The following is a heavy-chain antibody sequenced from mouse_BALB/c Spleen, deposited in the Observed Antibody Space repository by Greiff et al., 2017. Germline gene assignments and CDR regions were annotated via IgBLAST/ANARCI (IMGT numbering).Heavy chain of an antibody. D-gene: IGHD1-1*01. V-gene: IGHV5-6*01. CDR2: ISSGGSYT. CDR3: ARHDHYYGSSGYAMDY. CDR1: GFTFSSYG. Sequence: DVHLVESGGDLVKPGGSLKLSCAASGFTFSSYGMSWVRQTPDKRLEWVATISSGGSYTYYPDSVKGRFTISRDNAKNTLYLQMSSLKSEDTAMYYCARHDHYYGSSGYAMDYWGQGTSVTVSS. J-gene: IGHJ4*01.